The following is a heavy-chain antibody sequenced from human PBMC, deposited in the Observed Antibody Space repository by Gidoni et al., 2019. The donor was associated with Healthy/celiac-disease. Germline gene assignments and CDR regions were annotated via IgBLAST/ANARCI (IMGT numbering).Heavy chain of an antibody. V-gene: IGHV4-34*01. D-gene: IGHD3-3*01. CDR2: INHSGST. J-gene: IGHJ5*02. Sequence: VINHSGSTNYNPSHKSRVTISVDTSKTQFSLKLSSVTAADKAVYYCARNGGRRLRFLPCCGWFDPWGQGTLVTVSS. CDR3: ARNGGRRLRFLPCCGWFDP.